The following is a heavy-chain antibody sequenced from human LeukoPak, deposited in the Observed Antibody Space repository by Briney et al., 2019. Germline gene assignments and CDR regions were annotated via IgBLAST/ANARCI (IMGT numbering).Heavy chain of an antibody. CDR2: ISWNSGSI. V-gene: IGHV3-9*01. J-gene: IGHJ5*01. CDR1: GFTFTNYA. Sequence: GGSLRLSCAASGFTFTNYAMHWVRQAPGKGLEWVSGISWNSGSIAYADSVKGRFTISRDNAKNSLYLQMNSLRDEDTAFYYCAKDMPVDSWGQGTLVTVSS. CDR3: AKDMPVDS.